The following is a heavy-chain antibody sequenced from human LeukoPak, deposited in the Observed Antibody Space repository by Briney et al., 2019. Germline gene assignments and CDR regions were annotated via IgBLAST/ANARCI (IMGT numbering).Heavy chain of an antibody. V-gene: IGHV1-69*13. CDR3: ARGGYSYAGW. CDR2: IIPIFGTA. CDR1: GGNVSSYA. J-gene: IGHJ4*02. Sequence: ASVKVACKATGGNVSSYAMSWVRQAPGQGHEWMGGIIPIFGTANYAQKFQGRVTITADESTSTAYMELSSLRSEDTAVYYCARGGYSYAGWWGQGTLVTVSS. D-gene: IGHD5-18*01.